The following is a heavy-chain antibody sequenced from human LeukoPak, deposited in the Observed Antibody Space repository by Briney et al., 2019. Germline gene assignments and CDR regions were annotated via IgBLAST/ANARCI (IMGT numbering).Heavy chain of an antibody. J-gene: IGHJ4*02. CDR3: ARRGMAQLWFDY. V-gene: IGHV3-30*02. CDR2: IRYDGSNK. Sequence: GGSLRLSCAASGFTFSNYWMSWVRQAPGKGLEWVAFIRYDGSNKYYADSVKGRFTISRDNSKNTLYLQMNSLRAEDTAVYYCARRGMAQLWFDYWGQGTLVTVSP. CDR1: GFTFSNYW. D-gene: IGHD6-13*01.